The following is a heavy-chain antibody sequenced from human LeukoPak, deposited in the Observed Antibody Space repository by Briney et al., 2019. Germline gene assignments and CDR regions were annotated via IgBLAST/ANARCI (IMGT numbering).Heavy chain of an antibody. J-gene: IGHJ4*02. CDR3: ARVQKTLYYYDSSGSLDY. V-gene: IGHV4-59*12. CDR1: GGSISSYY. D-gene: IGHD3-22*01. Sequence: SETLSLTCTVSGGSISSYYWSWIRQPPGKGLEWIGYIYYSGSTNYNPSLKSRVTISVDTSKNQFSLKLSSVTAADTAVYYCARVQKTLYYYDSSGSLDYWGQGTLVTVSS. CDR2: IYYSGST.